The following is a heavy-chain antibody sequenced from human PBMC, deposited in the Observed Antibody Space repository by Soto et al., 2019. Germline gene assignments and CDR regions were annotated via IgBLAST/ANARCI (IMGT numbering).Heavy chain of an antibody. CDR2: TYYRSKWYN. D-gene: IGHD3-22*01. CDR1: GDSVSSNSAA. Sequence: SQTLSLTCAISGDSVSSNSAAWNWIRQSPSRGLEWLGRTYYRSKWYNDYAVSVKSRITINPDTSKNQFSLQLNSVTPEDTAVYYCARDQSLLTYYYDSSGYPLNGMDVWGQGTTVTVSS. V-gene: IGHV6-1*01. J-gene: IGHJ6*02. CDR3: ARDQSLLTYYYDSSGYPLNGMDV.